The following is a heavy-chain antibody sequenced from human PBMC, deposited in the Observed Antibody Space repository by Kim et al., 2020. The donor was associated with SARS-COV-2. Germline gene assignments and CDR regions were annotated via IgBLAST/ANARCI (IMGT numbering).Heavy chain of an antibody. D-gene: IGHD3-10*01. CDR1: GGSISSYY. CDR3: ASETMVRGIGWFDP. Sequence: SETLSLTCTVSGGSISSYYWSWIRQPPGKGLEWIGYIYYSGSTNYNPSLKSRVTISVDTSKNQFSLKLSSVTAADTAVYYCASETMVRGIGWFDPWGQGTLVTVSS. V-gene: IGHV4-59*01. J-gene: IGHJ5*02. CDR2: IYYSGST.